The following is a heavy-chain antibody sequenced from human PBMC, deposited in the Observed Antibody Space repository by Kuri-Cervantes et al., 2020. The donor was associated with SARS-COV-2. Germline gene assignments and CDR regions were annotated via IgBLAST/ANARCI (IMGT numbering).Heavy chain of an antibody. CDR2: IVGPSNSYI. Sequence: GESLKISCAASGFTVSSNYMSWVRQAPGKGLEWVSSIVGPSNSYIYYADSVKGRFTMSRDNAKDSLYLQMNSLRADDTAVYYCARVYYYYGMDVWGQGTTVTVSS. J-gene: IGHJ6*02. CDR1: GFTVSSNY. CDR3: ARVYYYYGMDV. V-gene: IGHV3-21*06.